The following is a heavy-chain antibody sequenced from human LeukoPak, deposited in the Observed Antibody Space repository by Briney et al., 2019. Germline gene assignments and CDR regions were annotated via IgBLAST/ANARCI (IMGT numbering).Heavy chain of an antibody. J-gene: IGHJ4*02. D-gene: IGHD3-3*01. CDR2: INHSGTT. CDR1: GGSLNGYY. CDR3: ARVPLRFLEPFDF. V-gene: IGHV4-34*01. Sequence: SETLSLTCSVYGGSLNGYYWSWIRQPPGKGPEWIGEINHSGTTNYNPSLKSRVTMSLDTSKNQFSLRLNSVTAADMAVYYCARVPLRFLEPFDFWGQGTLVTVSS.